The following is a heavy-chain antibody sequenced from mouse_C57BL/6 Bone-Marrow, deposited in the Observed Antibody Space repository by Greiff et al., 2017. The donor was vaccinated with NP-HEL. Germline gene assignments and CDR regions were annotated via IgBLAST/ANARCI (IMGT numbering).Heavy chain of an antibody. CDR3: TNYDGYYAAY. D-gene: IGHD2-3*01. J-gene: IGHJ3*01. Sequence: EVQLQESGAELVRPGASVKLSCTASGFNIKDDYMHWVKQRPEQGLEWIGWIDPENGDTEYASKFQGKATITADTSSNTAYLQLSSLTSEDTAVYYCTNYDGYYAAYWGQGTLVTVSA. CDR2: IDPENGDT. CDR1: GFNIKDDY. V-gene: IGHV14-4*01.